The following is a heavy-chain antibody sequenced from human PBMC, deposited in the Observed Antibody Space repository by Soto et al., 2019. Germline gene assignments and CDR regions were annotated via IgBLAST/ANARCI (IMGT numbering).Heavy chain of an antibody. CDR3: ARTTAMVQGIDY. CDR1: GGSISSSSYY. D-gene: IGHD5-18*01. J-gene: IGHJ4*02. Sequence: SETLSLTCTVSGGSISSSSYYWGWIRQPPGKGLEWIGSIYYSGSTYYNPSLKSRVTISVDTSKNQFSLKLSSVTAADTAVYYCARTTAMVQGIDYWGQGTLVTVSS. CDR2: IYYSGST. V-gene: IGHV4-39*01.